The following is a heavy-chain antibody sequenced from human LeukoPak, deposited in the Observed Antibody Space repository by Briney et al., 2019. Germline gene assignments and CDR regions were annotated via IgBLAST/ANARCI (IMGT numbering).Heavy chain of an antibody. CDR2: IISDGTTT. D-gene: IGHD2/OR15-2a*01. CDR1: GFPLSNFW. CDR3: TRDWRNMAFDY. V-gene: IGHV3-74*01. Sequence: RGSLRLSCTASGFPLSNFWMHWVRQVPGKGLVWVSRIISDGTTTSYADSVKGRFTISRDNAKNTLYLQMNSLRAEDTAVYYCTRDWRNMAFDYWGQGTLVTVSS. J-gene: IGHJ4*02.